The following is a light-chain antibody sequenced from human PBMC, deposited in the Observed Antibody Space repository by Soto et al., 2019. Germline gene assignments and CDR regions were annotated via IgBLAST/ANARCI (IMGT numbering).Light chain of an antibody. Sequence: DIQMTQSPSSLSASVGDRVTITCRASQGISNYLAWYQQKPGKVPKLLIYAASTLQSGVPSRVSGSGSGTDFTLTISSLQAEDVATYYCQMYNSALLTFGGGTKVEIK. V-gene: IGKV1-27*01. CDR1: QGISNY. J-gene: IGKJ4*01. CDR2: AAS. CDR3: QMYNSALLT.